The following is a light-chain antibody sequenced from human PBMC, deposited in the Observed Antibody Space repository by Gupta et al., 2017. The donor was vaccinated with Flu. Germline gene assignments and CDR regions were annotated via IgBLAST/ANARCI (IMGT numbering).Light chain of an antibody. V-gene: IGKV1-39*01. CDR2: GAS. J-gene: IGKJ2*01. Sequence: DIQMTQSPSSLSASVGDRVTITCRASQSISSYLNWYQQKPGKAPKFLIYGASTLQSGVPSRFSGSGSGTDFSLSISSLQPEDFATYYCQQSYSTPPTFGQGTELEIK. CDR1: QSISSY. CDR3: QQSYSTPPT.